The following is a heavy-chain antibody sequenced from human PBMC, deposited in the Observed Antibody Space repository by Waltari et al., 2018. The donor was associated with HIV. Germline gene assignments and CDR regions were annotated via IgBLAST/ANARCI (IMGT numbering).Heavy chain of an antibody. D-gene: IGHD4-17*01. CDR3: ATRPVTVTTLRENYYYYGMDV. J-gene: IGHJ6*02. Sequence: QVQLVQSGAEVKKPGSSVTVSCKASGGTFSSYAISWVRQAPGQGLEWMGGIIPIFGTANYAQKFQGRVTITADESTSTAYMELSSLRSEDTAVYYCATRPVTVTTLRENYYYYGMDVWDQGP. CDR1: GGTFSSYA. V-gene: IGHV1-69*01. CDR2: IIPIFGTA.